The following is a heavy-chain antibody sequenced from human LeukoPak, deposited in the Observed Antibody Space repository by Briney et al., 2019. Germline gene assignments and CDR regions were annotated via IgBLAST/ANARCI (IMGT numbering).Heavy chain of an antibody. Sequence: GGSLRLSCAASGFTFDDYAMHWVRQAPGKGLEGVSGISWNSGSIGYADSVKGRFTISRDNAKNSLYLQMNSLRAEDTALYYCAKDISYGDYAFDYWGQGTLVTVSS. CDR1: GFTFDDYA. J-gene: IGHJ4*02. V-gene: IGHV3-9*01. D-gene: IGHD4-17*01. CDR2: ISWNSGSI. CDR3: AKDISYGDYAFDY.